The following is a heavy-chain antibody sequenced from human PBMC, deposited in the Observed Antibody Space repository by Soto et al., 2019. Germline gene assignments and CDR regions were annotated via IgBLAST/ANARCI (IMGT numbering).Heavy chain of an antibody. CDR2: IKSKTDGETT. Sequence: VGSLRLSCAASGFTFSNAWMSWVRQAPGKGLEWVGRIKSKTDGETTDYAAPVKGRFTISRDDSKNTLYLQMNSLKTEDTAVYYCTTGAVIDYWGQGTLVTVSS. J-gene: IGHJ4*02. V-gene: IGHV3-15*01. CDR1: GFTFSNAW. CDR3: TTGAVIDY.